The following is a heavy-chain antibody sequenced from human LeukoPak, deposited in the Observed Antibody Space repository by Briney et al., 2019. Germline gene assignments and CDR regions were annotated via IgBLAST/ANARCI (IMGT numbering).Heavy chain of an antibody. CDR2: IKQDGSEK. CDR3: ARDRAPHYYGSGSYYYFDY. J-gene: IGHJ4*02. Sequence: PGGSLRLSCAASGFTFTKYWMTWVRQAPGKGLEWVANIKQDGSEKFYVDSVKGRFTISRDNAKNSLDLQINSLRAEDTAVYYCARDRAPHYYGSGSYYYFDYWGQGTLVTVSS. V-gene: IGHV3-7*01. CDR1: GFTFTKYW. D-gene: IGHD3-10*01.